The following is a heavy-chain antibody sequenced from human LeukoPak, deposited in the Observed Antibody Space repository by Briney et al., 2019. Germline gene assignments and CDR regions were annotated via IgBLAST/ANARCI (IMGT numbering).Heavy chain of an antibody. CDR1: GFTFSSYA. Sequence: GGSLRLSCAAAGFTFSSYAMSLVRQAPGKGLEWVSAISGSGGSTYYADPVKGRFTISRDNSKNTLYLQMNSLRAEDTAVYYCAKDLTYYDYVRGSYRKGGPGYYFDYWGQGTLVTVSS. J-gene: IGHJ4*02. V-gene: IGHV3-23*01. CDR3: AKDLTYYDYVRGSYRKGGPGYYFDY. D-gene: IGHD3-16*02. CDR2: ISGSGGST.